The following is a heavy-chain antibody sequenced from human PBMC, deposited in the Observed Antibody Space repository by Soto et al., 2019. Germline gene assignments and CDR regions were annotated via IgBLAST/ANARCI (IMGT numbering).Heavy chain of an antibody. CDR1: GFRFSNYA. J-gene: IGHJ6*02. CDR2: IGANAGVT. D-gene: IGHD3-10*01. V-gene: IGHV3-64D*06. Sequence: GGSLRLSCSASGFRFSNYALYWVRQAPGNGLHFVSAIGANAGVTYYAESVKDRFTISRDNSKNTLYLQMIGLRAEDTAVYYCVKGTEKYYHYIMDVWGQGTTVTVSS. CDR3: VKGTEKYYHYIMDV.